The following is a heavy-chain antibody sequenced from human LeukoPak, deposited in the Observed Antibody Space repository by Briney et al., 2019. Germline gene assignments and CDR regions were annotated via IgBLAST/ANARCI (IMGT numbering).Heavy chain of an antibody. V-gene: IGHV4-34*01. J-gene: IGHJ6*04. CDR2: INHSGST. D-gene: IGHD4-17*01. CDR3: ARTAVTTDYYYYYGMDV. CDR1: GGSSSGYY. Sequence: SETLSLTCAVYGGSSSGYYWSWIRQPPGKGLEWIGEINHSGSTNYNPSLKSRVTISVDTSKNQFSLKLSSVTGADTAVYYCARTAVTTDYYYYYGMDVWGKGTTVTVSS.